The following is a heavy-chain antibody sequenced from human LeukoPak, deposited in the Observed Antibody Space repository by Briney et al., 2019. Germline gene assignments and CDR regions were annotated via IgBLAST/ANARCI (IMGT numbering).Heavy chain of an antibody. Sequence: PGGSLRLSCSPSGFTFSSYSMNWVRQAPGKGLEWVSYISSRSSTIYYADSVKGRLTIPRDTAKSSLYLQMNSLRAEDTAVYYCASLDYYGSGSYWTGNWFDPWGQGTLVTVSS. CDR3: ASLDYYGSGSYWTGNWFDP. J-gene: IGHJ5*02. V-gene: IGHV3-48*01. CDR2: ISSRSSTI. D-gene: IGHD3-10*01. CDR1: GFTFSSYS.